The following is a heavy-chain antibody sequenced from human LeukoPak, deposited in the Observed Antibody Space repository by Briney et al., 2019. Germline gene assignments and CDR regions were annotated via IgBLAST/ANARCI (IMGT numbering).Heavy chain of an antibody. CDR3: ARDRPPPQVATIQDCYYYGMDV. V-gene: IGHV1-18*01. D-gene: IGHD5-12*01. CDR1: GYTFTCYG. CDR2: ISAYNGNT. Sequence: GASVQVSCKASGYTFTCYGISWVRQAPGKGLEWMGWISAYNGNTNYAQKLQGRVTMTTGTSTSTAYMELRSLRSDATAVYYCARDRPPPQVATIQDCYYYGMDVWGQGTTVTVSS. J-gene: IGHJ6*02.